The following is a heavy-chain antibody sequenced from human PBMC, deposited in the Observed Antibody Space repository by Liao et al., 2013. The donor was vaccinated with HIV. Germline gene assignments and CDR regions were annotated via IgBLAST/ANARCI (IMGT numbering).Heavy chain of an antibody. J-gene: IGHJ4*02. Sequence: QVQLQESGPGLVKPSETLALTCAISGVSADMHYWSWIRQAPGEGLEWIGNIHYSGNTKSNPSLESRVTISLDASKRQVSLRLRSVTVADTAMYFCARGDVATRFDDWGQGALVTVSS. CDR1: GVSADMHY. V-gene: IGHV4-59*02. CDR3: ARGDVATRFDD. D-gene: IGHD5-12*01. CDR2: IHYSGNT.